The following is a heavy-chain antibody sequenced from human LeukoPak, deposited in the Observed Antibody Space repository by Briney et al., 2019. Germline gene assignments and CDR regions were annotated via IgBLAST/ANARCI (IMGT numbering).Heavy chain of an antibody. CDR1: GGSISSSSYY. Sequence: SEILSLTCTVTGGSISSSSYYWGWIRQPPGKGLEWIGSIYYSGSTYYNPSLKSRVTISVDTSKNQFSLKLSSVTAADTAVYYCARQEYYYDRDYWGQGTLVTVSS. J-gene: IGHJ4*02. V-gene: IGHV4-39*01. CDR3: ARQEYYYDRDY. CDR2: IYYSGST. D-gene: IGHD3-22*01.